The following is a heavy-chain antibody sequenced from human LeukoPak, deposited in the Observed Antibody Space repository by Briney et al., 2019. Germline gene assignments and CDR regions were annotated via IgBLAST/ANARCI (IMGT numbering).Heavy chain of an antibody. CDR2: RYHDGRR. V-gene: IGHV4-4*02. Sequence: SETLSLTCAVSGDSIRSDIWWIWVRQAPGKGLEWIGERYHDGRRTYNPSLKSRVSISLDESENQFSLELTSVTAADTAVYFCAREKGYLMEVDVWGQGTTVTVSS. CDR1: GDSIRSDIW. CDR3: AREKGYLMEVDV. D-gene: IGHD6-13*01. J-gene: IGHJ6*02.